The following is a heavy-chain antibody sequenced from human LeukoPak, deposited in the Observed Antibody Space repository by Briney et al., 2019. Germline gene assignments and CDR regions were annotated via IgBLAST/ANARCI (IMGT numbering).Heavy chain of an antibody. CDR2: IYTSGST. V-gene: IGHV4-61*02. J-gene: IGHJ4*02. CDR1: GGSISSGSYY. D-gene: IGHD3-22*01. CDR3: ARTASSGYCYLDY. Sequence: SQTLSLTCTVSGGSISSGSYYWSWIRQPAGKGLEWIGRIYTSGSTNYNPSLKSRVTISVDTSKNQFSLKLSSVTAADTAVYYCARTASSGYCYLDYWGQGTLVTVSS.